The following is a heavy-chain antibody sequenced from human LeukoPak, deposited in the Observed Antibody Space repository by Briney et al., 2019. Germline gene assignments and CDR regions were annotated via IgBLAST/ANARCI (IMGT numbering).Heavy chain of an antibody. J-gene: IGHJ5*02. D-gene: IGHD2-15*01. Sequence: SETLSLTCAVYGGSFSGYYWSWIHQPPGKGLEWIGEINHSGSTNYNPSLKSRVTISVDTSKNQFSLKLSSVTAADTAVYYCARRRIPRGWFDPWGQGTLVTVSS. V-gene: IGHV4-34*01. CDR3: ARRRIPRGWFDP. CDR1: GGSFSGYY. CDR2: INHSGST.